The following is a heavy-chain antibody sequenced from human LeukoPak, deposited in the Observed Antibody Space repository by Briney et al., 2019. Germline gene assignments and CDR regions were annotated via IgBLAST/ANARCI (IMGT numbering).Heavy chain of an antibody. J-gene: IGHJ6*03. Sequence: ASVKVSCKASGYTFTSYGISWVRQAPGQGLEWMGWISAYNGNTNYAQKFQGRVTMTTDTSTSTAYMELRSLRSDDTAVYYCARNRGVPYYYYYMDVWGKGTTVTVSS. D-gene: IGHD3-10*01. CDR1: GYTFTSYG. CDR2: ISAYNGNT. CDR3: ARNRGVPYYYYYMDV. V-gene: IGHV1-18*04.